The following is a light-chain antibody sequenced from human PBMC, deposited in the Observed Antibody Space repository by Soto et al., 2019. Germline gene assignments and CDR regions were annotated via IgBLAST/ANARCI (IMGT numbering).Light chain of an antibody. J-gene: IGKJ2*01. CDR2: AAS. CDR3: QQYNNSYT. Sequence: DIQMTQSPSTLSASVGDRVTITCRASQTINNRLAWYQHKAGTVPKLLIYAASTLESGVPSRFSGSGSGTEFTLTINSLQPEDFTTYYCQQYNNSYTFGQVTKLDIK. CDR1: QTINNR. V-gene: IGKV1-5*01.